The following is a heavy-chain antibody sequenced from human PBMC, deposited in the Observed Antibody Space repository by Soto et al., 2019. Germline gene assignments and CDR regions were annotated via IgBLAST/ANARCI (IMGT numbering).Heavy chain of an antibody. D-gene: IGHD3-3*01. CDR3: ASGGGVGVAGSAAFDM. CDR1: GYPVTSYY. CDR2: INPATGAS. V-gene: IGHV1-2*02. Sequence: QLHLVQSGAVVKKPGASVTVSCSASGYPVTSYYMHWVRQAPGRGLEWMGGINPATGASKYTQTFEGRVTMPGATSTSTVFMELGGLTSGDTAAFYCASGGGVGVAGSAAFDMWGQGTLVTVSS. J-gene: IGHJ3*02.